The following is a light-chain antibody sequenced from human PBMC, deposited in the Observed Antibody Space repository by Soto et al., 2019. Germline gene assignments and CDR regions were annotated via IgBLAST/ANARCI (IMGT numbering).Light chain of an antibody. V-gene: IGLV2-8*01. CDR2: EVN. CDR1: SRDIGGYDY. J-gene: IGLJ1*01. Sequence: QSVLTQSPSASGSPGQSVTISCTVTSRDIGGYDYVSWYQQHPGKAPKLIVYEVNKRPSGVPDRFSGSKSGYTASLTVSGLQAEDEADYFCSSYAGSTNFYVFGTGTKVTVL. CDR3: SSYAGSTNFYV.